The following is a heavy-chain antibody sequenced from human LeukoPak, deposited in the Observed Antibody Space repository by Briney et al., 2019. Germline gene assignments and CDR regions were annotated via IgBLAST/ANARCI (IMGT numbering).Heavy chain of an antibody. D-gene: IGHD4-17*01. J-gene: IGHJ4*02. Sequence: GGSLRLSCAASGFTFSSYAMSWVRQAPGKGLEWVSAISCSGGSTYHADSVKGRFTISRDNSKNTLYVQMNSLRAEDTAVYYCAKDGPGAVTPVDYFDYWGQGTLVTVSS. CDR3: AKDGPGAVTPVDYFDY. CDR1: GFTFSSYA. CDR2: ISCSGGST. V-gene: IGHV3-23*01.